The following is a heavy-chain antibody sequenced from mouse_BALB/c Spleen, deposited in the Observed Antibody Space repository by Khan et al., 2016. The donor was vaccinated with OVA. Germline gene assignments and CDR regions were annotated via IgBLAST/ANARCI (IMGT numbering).Heavy chain of an antibody. J-gene: IGHJ1*01. Sequence: QIQLVQSGPELKKPGETVKISCKASGYTFTNYGMNWVKQAPGKGVKWMGWINTYTGEPTYADDFKGRFAFSWETSASTAYLQISNLKNEDMATFFCARTYYSYDRYFDVWCAGTTVTVSS. CDR3: ARTYYSYDRYFDV. D-gene: IGHD2-14*01. CDR1: GYTFTNYG. CDR2: INTYTGEP. V-gene: IGHV9-1*02.